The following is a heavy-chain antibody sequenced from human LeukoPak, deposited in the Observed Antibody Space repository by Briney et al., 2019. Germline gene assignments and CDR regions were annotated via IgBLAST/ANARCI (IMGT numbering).Heavy chain of an antibody. D-gene: IGHD1-26*01. CDR3: ARILLLGTTRVFDY. CDR1: GYSISSGYY. Sequence: PSETLSLTCAVSGYSISSGYYWGWIRQPPGKGLEWIGSIYHSENTYSNSSLKSRVTLSVDTSKNQFSLKLSSVTAADTAVYYCARILLLGTTRVFDYWGQGTLVTVSS. CDR2: IYHSENT. V-gene: IGHV4-38-2*01. J-gene: IGHJ4*02.